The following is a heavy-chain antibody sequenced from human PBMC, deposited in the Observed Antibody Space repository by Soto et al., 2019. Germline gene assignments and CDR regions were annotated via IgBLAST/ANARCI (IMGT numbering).Heavy chain of an antibody. J-gene: IGHJ4*02. CDR2: VFYSGAT. V-gene: IGHV4-30-4*01. CDR1: GGPIKTGDYY. CDR3: ARAGFSYGHLLF. D-gene: IGHD3-10*01. Sequence: SETLSLTCNVSGGPIKTGDYYWNWIRQPPGKGLEWIGYVFYSGATNYSPSLKSRAAISMDTSKNQFSLSLTSVTAADTAVYYCARAGFSYGHLLFWGQGIRVTV.